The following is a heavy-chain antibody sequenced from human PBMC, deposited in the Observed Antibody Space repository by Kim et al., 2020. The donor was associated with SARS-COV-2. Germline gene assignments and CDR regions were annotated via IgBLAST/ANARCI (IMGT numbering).Heavy chain of an antibody. D-gene: IGHD3-10*01. Sequence: ASVKVSCKASGYTFTSYAMHWVRQAPGQRLEWMGWINAGNGNTKYSQKFQGRVTITRDTSASTAYMELSSLRSEDTAVYYCARTKKEGKYYYYYYMDVWGKGTTVTVSS. CDR2: INAGNGNT. CDR3: ARTKKEGKYYYYYYMDV. J-gene: IGHJ6*03. CDR1: GYTFTSYA. V-gene: IGHV1-3*01.